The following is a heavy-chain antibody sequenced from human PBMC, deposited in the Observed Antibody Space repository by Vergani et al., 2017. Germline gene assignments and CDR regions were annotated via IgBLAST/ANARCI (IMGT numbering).Heavy chain of an antibody. J-gene: IGHJ4*02. CDR2: ISAYNGNT. Sequence: QVQLVQSGAEVKKPGASVKVSCKASGYTFTSYGISWVRQAPGQGLEWMGWISAYNGNTNYAQKLQGRVTMTTDTSTSTADMELRSLRSDDTAVYYCARSSRRRIRDYYFDYWGQGTLVTVSS. CDR3: ARSSRRRIRDYYFDY. CDR1: GYTFTSYG. V-gene: IGHV1-18*01. D-gene: IGHD2-15*01.